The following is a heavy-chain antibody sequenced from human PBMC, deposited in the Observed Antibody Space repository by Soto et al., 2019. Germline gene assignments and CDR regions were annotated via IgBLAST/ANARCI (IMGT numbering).Heavy chain of an antibody. CDR2: INHSGST. CDR1: CGSFIGYY. D-gene: IGHD2-2*01. V-gene: IGHV4-34*01. J-gene: IGHJ3*02. CDR3: ARVKLGPAASLYAFDI. Sequence: SETLCLTGAVYCGSFIGYYWIWIRQPPGKGLEWIGEINHSGSTNYNPSLKSRVTISVDTSKNQFSLKLSSVTAADTAVYYCARVKLGPAASLYAFDIWGQGTMVTVSS.